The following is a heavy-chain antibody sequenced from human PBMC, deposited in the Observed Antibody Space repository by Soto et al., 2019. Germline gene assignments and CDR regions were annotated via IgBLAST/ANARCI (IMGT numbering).Heavy chain of an antibody. D-gene: IGHD3-16*01. J-gene: IGHJ6*03. CDR1: GASISSYH. CDR3: AAAVPAEYVFPYYYMDV. Sequence: QVQLQESGPGLVKPSETLSLTCTVSGASISSYHWSWIRQTPGKGLEWIGYINYSGSANYNPSLMSRVPMSVDTSKNQVSLKLSSVTAADTGVYYCAAAVPAEYVFPYYYMDVWGKGTTVTVSS. V-gene: IGHV4-59*01. CDR2: INYSGSA.